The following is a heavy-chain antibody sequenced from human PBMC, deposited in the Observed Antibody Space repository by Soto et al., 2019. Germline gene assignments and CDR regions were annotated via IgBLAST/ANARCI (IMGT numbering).Heavy chain of an antibody. Sequence: GSLRLSCAASGFTFSSYSMNWVRQAPGKGLEWVSSISSSSYIYYADSVKGRFTISRDNAKNSLYLQMNSLRAEDTAVYYCARNIAVADDYYYYGMDVWGQGTTVTVSS. CDR3: ARNIAVADDYYYYGMDV. CDR1: GFTFSSYS. CDR2: ISSSSYI. D-gene: IGHD6-19*01. J-gene: IGHJ6*02. V-gene: IGHV3-21*01.